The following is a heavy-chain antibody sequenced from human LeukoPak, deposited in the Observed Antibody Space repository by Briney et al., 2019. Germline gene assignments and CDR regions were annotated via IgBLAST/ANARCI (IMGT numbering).Heavy chain of an antibody. J-gene: IGHJ4*02. CDR3: ARDLRYYDFWSGYLEYYFDY. V-gene: IGHV4-39*07. CDR2: IYYSGST. Sequence: SETLSLTCTVSGGSISSSSYYWGWIRQPPGKGLEWIGSIYYSGSTYYNQSLKSRVTISVDTSKNQFSLKLSSVTAADTAVYYCARDLRYYDFWSGYLEYYFDYWGQGTLVTVSS. D-gene: IGHD3-3*01. CDR1: GGSISSSSYY.